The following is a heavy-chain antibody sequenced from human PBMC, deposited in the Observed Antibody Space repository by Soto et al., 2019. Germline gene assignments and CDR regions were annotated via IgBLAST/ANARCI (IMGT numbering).Heavy chain of an antibody. J-gene: IGHJ6*02. CDR3: ARDLAAAGTLPYGMDV. V-gene: IGHV1-2*02. Sequence: VSVKVDCKAAGYAYTGDYMDWVRQAPGQGLEWMGWINPNSGGTNYAQKFQGRVTMTRDTSISTAYMELSRLRSDDTAAYYCARDLAAAGTLPYGMDVWGQGTTVTVSS. CDR2: INPNSGGT. D-gene: IGHD6-13*01. CDR1: GYAYTGDY.